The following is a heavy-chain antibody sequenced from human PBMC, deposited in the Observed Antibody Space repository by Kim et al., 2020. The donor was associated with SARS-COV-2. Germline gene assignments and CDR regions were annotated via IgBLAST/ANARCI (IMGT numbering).Heavy chain of an antibody. CDR3: AKEGDSSGYYYVTFDY. D-gene: IGHD3-22*01. J-gene: IGHJ4*02. CDR1: GFTFSSYA. V-gene: IGHV3-23*01. CDR2: ISGSGGST. Sequence: GGSLRLSCAASGFTFSSYAMSWVRQAPGKGLEWVSAISGSGGSTYYADSVKGRFTISRDNSKNTLYLQMNSLRAEDTAVYYCAKEGDSSGYYYVTFDYWGQGTLVTVSS.